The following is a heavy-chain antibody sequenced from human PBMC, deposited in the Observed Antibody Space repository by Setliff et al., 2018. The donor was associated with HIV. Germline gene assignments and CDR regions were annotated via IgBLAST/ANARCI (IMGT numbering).Heavy chain of an antibody. D-gene: IGHD3-9*01. J-gene: IGHJ4*02. V-gene: IGHV4-31*03. CDR1: GVSITTDGYH. CDR3: AGGRYFRDIRDSRFDF. CDR2: MYHSGST. Sequence: SETLSLTCSVSGVSITTDGYHWRWIRHYPEKGLEWIGYMYHSGSTYYNASLASRLIMSLDPSKNQFSLKLKSMTAADTAMYYCAGGRYFRDIRDSRFDFWGQGMLVTVSS.